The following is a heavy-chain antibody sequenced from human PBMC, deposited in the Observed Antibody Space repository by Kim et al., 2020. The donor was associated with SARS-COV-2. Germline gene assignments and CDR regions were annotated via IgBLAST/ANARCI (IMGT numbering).Heavy chain of an antibody. CDR2: INPNSGGT. J-gene: IGHJ4*02. V-gene: IGHV1-2*02. D-gene: IGHD3-22*01. CDR1: GYTFTGYY. Sequence: ASVKVSCKASGYTFTGYYMHWVRQAPGQGLEWMGWINPNSGGTNYAQKFQGRVTMTRDTSISTAYMELSRLRSDDTAVYYCARDRRYYDSSGVFDYWGQGTLVTVSS. CDR3: ARDRRYYDSSGVFDY.